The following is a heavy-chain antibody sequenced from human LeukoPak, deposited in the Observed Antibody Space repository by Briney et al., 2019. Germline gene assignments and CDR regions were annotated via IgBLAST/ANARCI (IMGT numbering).Heavy chain of an antibody. V-gene: IGHV3-23*01. CDR3: AKESGIRSYGAYFPH. Sequence: PGGSVRLSCAASGFTFSSYAMTWVRQAPGMGLEWVSLISGTGGSTSYADSVKGRFTISRDNSKNTLYLQMNSLRAEDTAFYYCAKESGIRSYGAYFPHWGQGTLVTVSS. CDR2: ISGTGGST. J-gene: IGHJ1*01. CDR1: GFTFSSYA. D-gene: IGHD4-17*01.